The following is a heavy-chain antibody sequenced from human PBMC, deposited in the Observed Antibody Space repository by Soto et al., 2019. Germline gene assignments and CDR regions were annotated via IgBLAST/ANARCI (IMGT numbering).Heavy chain of an antibody. J-gene: IGHJ3*02. V-gene: IGHV3-9*01. Sequence: GGSLRLSCAASGFTFDDYAMHWVRQAPGKGLEWVSGISWNSGSIGYADSVKGRFTISRDNAKNSLYLQMNSLRAEDTALYYCAKSLLGYCSSTSCYATMGSAFDIWGQGTKVTV. CDR3: AKSLLGYCSSTSCYATMGSAFDI. D-gene: IGHD2-2*01. CDR1: GFTFDDYA. CDR2: ISWNSGSI.